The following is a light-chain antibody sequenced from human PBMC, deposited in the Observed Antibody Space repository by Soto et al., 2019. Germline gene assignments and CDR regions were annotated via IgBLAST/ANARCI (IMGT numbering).Light chain of an antibody. J-gene: IGKJ1*01. CDR2: WAS. CDR3: QQYYMTSPAT. CDR1: QSVLYISNNKNY. V-gene: IGKV4-1*01. Sequence: DIVMTQSPDSLAVSLGERATINCKSSQSVLYISNNKNYLAWYQQKPGQPPKLLIYWASTRESGVPDRVSGSGSGTDFTLTISSLQAEDVAVYYCQQYYMTSPATFGQGTKVDIK.